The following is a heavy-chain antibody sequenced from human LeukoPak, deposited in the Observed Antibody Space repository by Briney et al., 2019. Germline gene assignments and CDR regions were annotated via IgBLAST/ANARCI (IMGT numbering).Heavy chain of an antibody. CDR1: GYTFTGYY. D-gene: IGHD5-18*01. J-gene: IGHJ4*02. CDR2: INPNSGGT. Sequence: ASVKVSYKASGYTFTGYYMHWVRQAPGQGLEWMGWINPNSGGTNYAQKFQGRVTMTRDTSISTAYMELSRLRSDDTAVYYCARCGCSYGLVEFDYWGQGTLVTVSS. V-gene: IGHV1-2*02. CDR3: ARCGCSYGLVEFDY.